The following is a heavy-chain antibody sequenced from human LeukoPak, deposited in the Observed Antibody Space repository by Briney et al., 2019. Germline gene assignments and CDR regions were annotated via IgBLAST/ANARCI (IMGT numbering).Heavy chain of an antibody. D-gene: IGHD1-26*01. Sequence: GGSLRLSCAASGFTFSQYAMSWVRQAPGKGLEWVSAISGSGGSTYYADSVKGRFTISRDNSKNTLYLQMNSLRAEDTAVYYCAKDGCRGVGATCDYWGQGTLVTVSS. CDR3: AKDGCRGVGATCDY. V-gene: IGHV3-23*01. CDR2: ISGSGGST. CDR1: GFTFSQYA. J-gene: IGHJ4*02.